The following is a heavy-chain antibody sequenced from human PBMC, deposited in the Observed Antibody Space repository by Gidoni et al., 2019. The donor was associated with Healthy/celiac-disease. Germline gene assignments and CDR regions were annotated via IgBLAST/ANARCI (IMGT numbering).Heavy chain of an antibody. D-gene: IGHD3-3*01. V-gene: IGHV3-23*01. CDR2: ISGSGGST. Sequence: EVQLLESGGGLVQPGGSLRLSCAASGFTFSSYAMSWVRQAPGKGLEWVSAISGSGGSTYYADSVKGRFTISRDNSKNTLYLQMNSLRAEDTAVYYCAKDRLRITIFGVVTIGYFDYWGQGTLVTVSS. CDR1: GFTFSSYA. J-gene: IGHJ4*02. CDR3: AKDRLRITIFGVVTIGYFDY.